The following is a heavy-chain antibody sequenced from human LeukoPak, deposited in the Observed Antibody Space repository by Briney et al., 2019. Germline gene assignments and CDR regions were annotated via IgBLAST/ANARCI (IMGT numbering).Heavy chain of an antibody. J-gene: IGHJ4*02. V-gene: IGHV3-20*01. CDR1: GFTFDDYG. Sequence: GGSLRLSCAASGFTFDDYGMSWVRQAPGKGLEWVSGINWNGGSTGYADSVKGRFTISRDNAKNSLYLQMNSLRAEDTALYHCARAYSSSSPFDYWGQGTLVTVSS. D-gene: IGHD6-6*01. CDR2: INWNGGST. CDR3: ARAYSSSSPFDY.